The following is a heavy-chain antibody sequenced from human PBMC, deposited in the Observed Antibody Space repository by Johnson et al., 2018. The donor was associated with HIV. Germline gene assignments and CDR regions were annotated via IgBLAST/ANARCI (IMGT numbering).Heavy chain of an antibody. CDR2: ISWNSGSI. Sequence: VQLVESGGGLEQPGRSLRLSCAASGFTFDDYAMHWVRLAPGKGLEWVSGISWNSGSIAYADSVKGRFTTSRDNAKNSLYLQVKSLRAEDTALYLCAKDNGIAGTSGDAFDIWGQGTMVTVSS. CDR1: GFTFDDYA. CDR3: AKDNGIAGTSGDAFDI. V-gene: IGHV3-9*01. J-gene: IGHJ3*02. D-gene: IGHD6-13*01.